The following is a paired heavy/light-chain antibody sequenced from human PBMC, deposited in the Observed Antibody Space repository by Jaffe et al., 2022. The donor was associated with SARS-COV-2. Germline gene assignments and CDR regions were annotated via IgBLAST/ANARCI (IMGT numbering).Light chain of an antibody. CDR2: QVS. V-gene: IGKV2-30*01. CDR1: QGLVYIDGNTY. CDR3: MQGTHWPPYT. Sequence: DVVMTQSPLSLPVALGQPASISCRSSQGLVYIDGNTYLNWFQQRPGQSPRRLIYQVSNRDSGVPDRFSGSGSGTDFTLKISRVEAEDVGVYYCMQGTHWPPYTFGQGTKLEIK. J-gene: IGKJ2*01.
Heavy chain of an antibody. D-gene: IGHD1-26*01. CDR3: ARVGSPPGAGMDV. CDR1: GGSISSGSYY. J-gene: IGHJ6*02. V-gene: IGHV4-61*02. CDR2: MFTSGST. Sequence: QVQLQESGPGLVKPSQTLSLTCTVSGGSISSGSYYWSWIRQPAGKTLEWIGRMFTSGSTSYHPSFKSRVTMSADTSKNHFSLTLTSVTAADTAIYYCARVGSPPGAGMDVWGQGTTVTVSS.